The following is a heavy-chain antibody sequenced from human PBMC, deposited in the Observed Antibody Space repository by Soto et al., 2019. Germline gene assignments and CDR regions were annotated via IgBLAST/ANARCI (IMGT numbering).Heavy chain of an antibody. V-gene: IGHV3-13*01. CDR3: ARDAYNYGYFSS. CDR2: IGTAGDT. D-gene: IGHD5-12*01. J-gene: IGHJ5*02. Sequence: GGSLRLSCAASGFTFSSYDMHWVRQATGKGLEWVSAIGTAGDTYYPGSVKGRFTISRENAKNSLYLQMNSLRAGDTAVYYCARDAYNYGYFSSWVQGTLVTVSS. CDR1: GFTFSSYD.